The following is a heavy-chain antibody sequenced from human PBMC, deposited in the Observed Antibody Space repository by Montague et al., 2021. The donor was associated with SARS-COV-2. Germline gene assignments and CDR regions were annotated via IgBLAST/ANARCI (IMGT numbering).Heavy chain of an antibody. CDR2: IGHTGTTT. J-gene: IGHJ4*02. CDR1: GFSFSTYE. CDR3: ARDLWGGATPLEY. V-gene: IGHV3-48*03. D-gene: IGHD1-26*01. Sequence: SRRLSCAGSGFSFSTYEMNWVRQAPGKGLEYLAYIGHTGTTTYYADSVKGRFTVSRDNTRDSLYMHLNSLTVEDTAVYYCARDLWGGATPLEYWGQGTRVTVSS.